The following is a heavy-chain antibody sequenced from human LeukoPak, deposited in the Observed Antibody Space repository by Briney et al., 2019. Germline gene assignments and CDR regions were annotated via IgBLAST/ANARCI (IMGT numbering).Heavy chain of an antibody. CDR3: AKRDSSGYYYFDY. CDR1: GFTFSSYA. CDR2: IIGSGGST. V-gene: IGHV3-23*01. D-gene: IGHD3-22*01. J-gene: IGHJ4*02. Sequence: GGSLRLSCAASGFTFSSYAMSWLRQAPGKGLEWVSAIIGSGGSTYCADSVKGRFTISRDNSKNTLYLKMNSLRAEDTAVYYCAKRDSSGYYYFDYWGQGTLVTVSS.